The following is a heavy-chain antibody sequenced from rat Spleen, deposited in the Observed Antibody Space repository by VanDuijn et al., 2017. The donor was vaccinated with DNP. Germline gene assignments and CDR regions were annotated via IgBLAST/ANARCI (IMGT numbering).Heavy chain of an antibody. CDR3: TTDFERGY. D-gene: IGHD1-11*01. J-gene: IGHJ2*01. CDR2: ISPSGGST. CDR1: EFTFSNSD. V-gene: IGHV5-19*01. Sequence: EVQLVESGGGLVQPGGSLTLSCAASEFTFSNSDVAWVRQAPTKGLEWVASISPSGGSTSYRDSVKGRFTISRDNAKSTLYLQMDSLRSEDTATYYCTTDFERGYWGQGVMVTVSS.